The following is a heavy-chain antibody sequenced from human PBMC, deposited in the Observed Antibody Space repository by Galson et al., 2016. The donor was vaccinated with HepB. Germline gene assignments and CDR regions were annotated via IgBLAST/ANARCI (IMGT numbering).Heavy chain of an antibody. CDR2: IVPIFGTG. Sequence: SVKVSCKASGGTFSSYTISWVRQAPGQGLEWMGGIVPIFGTGNYARKFQGRVTITADESTRTAYMELSSLRSEDTAVYYCAKERPSMGQWRALDVWGQGTTVTVSS. D-gene: IGHD6-19*01. CDR3: AKERPSMGQWRALDV. J-gene: IGHJ6*02. V-gene: IGHV1-69*13. CDR1: GGTFSSYT.